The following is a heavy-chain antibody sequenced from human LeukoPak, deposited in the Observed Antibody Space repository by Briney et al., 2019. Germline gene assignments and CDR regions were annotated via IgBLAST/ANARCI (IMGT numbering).Heavy chain of an antibody. D-gene: IGHD3-22*01. CDR2: ISYDGSNK. Sequence: GGSLRLSCAASGFTFEDYAMHWVRQAPGKGLEWVAVISYDGSNKYYADSVKGRFTISRDNSKNTLYLQMNSLRAEDTAVYYCVREVVSDAFDIWGQGTMVTVSS. CDR3: VREVVSDAFDI. V-gene: IGHV3-30-3*01. J-gene: IGHJ3*02. CDR1: GFTFEDYA.